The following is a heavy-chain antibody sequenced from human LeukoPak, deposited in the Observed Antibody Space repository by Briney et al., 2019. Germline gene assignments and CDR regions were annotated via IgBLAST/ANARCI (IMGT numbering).Heavy chain of an antibody. J-gene: IGHJ4*02. V-gene: IGHV1-18*01. CDR2: ISAYNGNT. Sequence: ASVKVSCKASGYTFTSFGISWVRQAPGQGLEWMGWISAYNGNTNYAQKLQGRVTMTTDTPTSTAYMEIRGLRSDDTAVYYCTRDLGVDTTMIFFDYWGQGSLVTVSS. CDR3: TRDLGVDTTMIFFDY. CDR1: GYTFTSFG. D-gene: IGHD5-18*01.